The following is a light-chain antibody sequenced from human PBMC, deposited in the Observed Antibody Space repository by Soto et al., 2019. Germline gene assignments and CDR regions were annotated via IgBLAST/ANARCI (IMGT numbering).Light chain of an antibody. CDR3: QSYDSGLSTYV. J-gene: IGLJ1*01. CDR1: NSNIGASND. Sequence: QSVLTQPPSVSGAPGQRVTISCTGGNSNIGASNDVHWYQQIPGTAPKLLIYGDNNRPSGVPDRFSGSKSDTSASLAIAGLQAEDEADYYCQSYDSGLSTYVFGTGTKLTVL. CDR2: GDN. V-gene: IGLV1-40*01.